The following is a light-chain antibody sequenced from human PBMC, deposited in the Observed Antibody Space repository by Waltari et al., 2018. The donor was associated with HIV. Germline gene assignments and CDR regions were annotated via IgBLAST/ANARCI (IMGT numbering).Light chain of an antibody. Sequence: QSVLTQPPSASGTFGQRVAISCSGSSSNIGANTVNWYQQVPGAAPQLLIYNDDHRPAGVPDRFSGSNSGTSASLAINGLQSEDEGTYYCSTWQDGLNGVLFGGGTELAVL. J-gene: IGLJ2*01. CDR2: NDD. CDR3: STWQDGLNGVL. V-gene: IGLV1-44*01. CDR1: SSNIGANT.